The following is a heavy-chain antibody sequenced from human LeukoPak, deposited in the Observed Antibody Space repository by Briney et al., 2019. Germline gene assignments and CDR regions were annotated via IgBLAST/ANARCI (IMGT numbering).Heavy chain of an antibody. D-gene: IGHD2-15*01. CDR1: GYTFTSYD. CDR3: ARGVSSLSGGSCYY. J-gene: IGHJ4*02. CDR2: MNPNSGNT. Sequence: ASVKVSCKASGYTFTSYDINWVRQATEQGLEWMGWMNPNSGNTGYAQKFQGRVTMTRNTSISTAYMELSSLRSEDTAVYYCARGVSSLSGGSCYYWGQGTLVTVSS. V-gene: IGHV1-8*01.